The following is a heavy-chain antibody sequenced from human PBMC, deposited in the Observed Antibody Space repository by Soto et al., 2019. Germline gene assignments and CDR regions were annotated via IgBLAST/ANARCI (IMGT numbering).Heavy chain of an antibody. CDR3: TTHPRYYYDSSGYYSFDY. D-gene: IGHD3-22*01. CDR1: GFTFSNAW. J-gene: IGHJ4*02. CDR2: IKSKTDGGTT. V-gene: IGHV3-15*07. Sequence: GGSLRLSCAASGFTFSNAWMNWVRQAPGKGLEWVGRIKSKTDGGTTDYAAPVKGRFTISRDDSKNTLYLQMNSLKTEDTAVYYCTTHPRYYYDSSGYYSFDYWGQGTLVTVSS.